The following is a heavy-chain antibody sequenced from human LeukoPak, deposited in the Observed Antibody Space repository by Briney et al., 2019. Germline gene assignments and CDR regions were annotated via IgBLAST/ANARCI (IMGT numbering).Heavy chain of an antibody. CDR3: AKDLCSGGSCLEAFDI. CDR1: GFTFSSYA. D-gene: IGHD2-15*01. CDR2: ISGSGGST. J-gene: IGHJ3*02. V-gene: IGHV3-23*01. Sequence: GGSLRLSCAASGFTFSSYAMSWVRQAPGKGLEWVSAISGSGGSTYYADSVKGWFTISRDNSKNTLYLQMNSLRAEDTAVYYCAKDLCSGGSCLEAFDIWGQGTMVTVSS.